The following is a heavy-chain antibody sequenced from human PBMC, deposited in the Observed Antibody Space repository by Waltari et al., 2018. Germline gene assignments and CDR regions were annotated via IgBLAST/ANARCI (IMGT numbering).Heavy chain of an antibody. J-gene: IGHJ2*01. CDR3: AKLRISAQGYFDL. CDR2: ISGSGGST. CDR1: GFTFSSYA. V-gene: IGHV3-23*01. Sequence: EVQLLESGGGLVQPGGSLRLSCAASGFTFSSYAMSWVRQAPGKGREWVSAISGSGGSTYYADSVKGRLTISRDNSKNTLYLQMNSLRAEDTAVYYCAKLRISAQGYFDLWGRGTLVTVSS.